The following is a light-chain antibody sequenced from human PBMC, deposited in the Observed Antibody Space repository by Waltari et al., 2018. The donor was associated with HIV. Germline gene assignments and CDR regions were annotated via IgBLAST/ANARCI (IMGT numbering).Light chain of an antibody. J-gene: IGKJ3*01. CDR3: QQYHNWPFT. V-gene: IGKV3-15*01. Sequence: EIVMTQSPATLSATPGERATRSCSASQNIKNNLAWYQQKPGQAPRLLLHGASTTDTGISARFSGSGSGTEFSLTIGSLQSEDFAVYYCQQYHNWPFTFGPGTRVEMK. CDR1: QNIKNN. CDR2: GAS.